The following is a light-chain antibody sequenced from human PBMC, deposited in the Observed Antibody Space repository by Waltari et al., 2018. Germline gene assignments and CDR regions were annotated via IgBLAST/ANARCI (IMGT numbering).Light chain of an antibody. CDR1: KLGDKY. J-gene: IGLJ1*01. Sequence: SYELTQPPSVSVSPGQTASITCSGDKLGDKYACWYQQKPGQSPVLVIYQDSKRPSGIPERFSGSNSGNTATLTISGTQAMDEADYYCQAWDSSTAWRGVFGTGTKVTVL. CDR3: QAWDSSTAWRGV. V-gene: IGLV3-1*01. CDR2: QDS.